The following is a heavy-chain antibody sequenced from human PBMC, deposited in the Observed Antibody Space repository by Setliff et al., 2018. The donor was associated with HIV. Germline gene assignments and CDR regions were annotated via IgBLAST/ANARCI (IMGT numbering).Heavy chain of an antibody. Sequence: ASVKVSCKASGYTFTSYYMHWVRQAPGQGLEWMGIINPSGGSTSYAQKFQGRVTTTRDTSTSTVYMELSSLRSEDTAVYYCARDPRRSPQRRYYGMDVWGQGTTVTVSS. J-gene: IGHJ6*02. CDR3: ARDPRRSPQRRYYGMDV. D-gene: IGHD2-21*02. CDR2: INPSGGST. CDR1: GYTFTSYY. V-gene: IGHV1-46*01.